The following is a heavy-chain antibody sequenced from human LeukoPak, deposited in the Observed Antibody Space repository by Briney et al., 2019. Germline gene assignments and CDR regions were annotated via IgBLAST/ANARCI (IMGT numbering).Heavy chain of an antibody. V-gene: IGHV4-34*01. D-gene: IGHD5-18*01. CDR1: GGSFSGYY. J-gene: IGHJ4*02. CDR3: AREGIRGYSYGYLAY. Sequence: SETLSLTCAVYGGSFSGYYWSWIRQPPGKGLEWIGEINHSGSTNYNPSLKSRVTISVDTSKNQFSLKLSSVTAADTAVYYRAREGIRGYSYGYLAYWGQGTLVTVSS. CDR2: INHSGST.